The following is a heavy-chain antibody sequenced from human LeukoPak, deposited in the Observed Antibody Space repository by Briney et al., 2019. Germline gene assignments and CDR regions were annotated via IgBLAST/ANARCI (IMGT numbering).Heavy chain of an antibody. CDR3: ARVSPRADSDY. V-gene: IGHV1-18*01. Sequence: ASVKVSCKASGYTFINYGITWVRQAPGQGLEWMGWISAYNGNTNYAQKLQGRVTMTTDTSTSTAYMELRSLRSDDTAVYYCARVSPRADSDYWGQGTLVTVSS. CDR2: ISAYNGNT. J-gene: IGHJ4*02. CDR1: GYTFINYG. D-gene: IGHD5-24*01.